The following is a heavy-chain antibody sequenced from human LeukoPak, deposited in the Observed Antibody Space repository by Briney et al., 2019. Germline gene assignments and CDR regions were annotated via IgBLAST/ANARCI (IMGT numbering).Heavy chain of an antibody. D-gene: IGHD3-22*01. CDR1: GFTFSSNY. J-gene: IGHJ3*02. V-gene: IGHV3-53*01. CDR3: ARDYDSSGYSHDAFDI. CDR2: IYSGGST. Sequence: GGSLRLSCAASGFTFSSNYMSWVRQAPGKGLEWVSVIYSGGSTYYADSVKGRFTISRDNSKNTLYLQMNSLRAEDTAVYYCARDYDSSGYSHDAFDIWGQGTMVTVSS.